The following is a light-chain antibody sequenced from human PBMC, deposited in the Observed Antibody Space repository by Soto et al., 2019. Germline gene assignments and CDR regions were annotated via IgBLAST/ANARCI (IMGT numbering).Light chain of an antibody. CDR3: SSYAGSNNFYV. CDR2: GVS. V-gene: IGLV2-14*01. CDR1: RNDVGLYNY. Sequence: QSVLTQPASVSASPGQSITISCTGTRNDVGLYNYVSWYQHHPGNAPKLIIYGVSDRPSGVSNRFSGSKSGNTASLTVSGLQAEDEADYYCSSYAGSNNFYVFGTGTKVTV. J-gene: IGLJ1*01.